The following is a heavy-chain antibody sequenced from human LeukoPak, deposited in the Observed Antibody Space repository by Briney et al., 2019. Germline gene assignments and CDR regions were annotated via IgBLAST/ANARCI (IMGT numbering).Heavy chain of an antibody. J-gene: IGHJ6*04. CDR3: AKNLWFGELYNGMDV. D-gene: IGHD3-10*01. Sequence: PGRSLRLSCAASGFTFSSYGMHWVRQAPGKGLGWVAVISYDGSNKYYADSVKGRFTISRDNSKNTLYLQMNSLRAEDTAVYYCAKNLWFGELYNGMDVWDKGTTVTVSS. V-gene: IGHV3-30*18. CDR1: GFTFSSYG. CDR2: ISYDGSNK.